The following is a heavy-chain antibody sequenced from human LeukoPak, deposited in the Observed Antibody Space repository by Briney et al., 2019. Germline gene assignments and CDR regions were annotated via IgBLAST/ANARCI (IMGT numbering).Heavy chain of an antibody. CDR1: GYTFTGYY. D-gene: IGHD3-22*01. J-gene: IGHJ5*02. CDR2: INPNSGGT. CDR3: ARDQDYYDTRGGVVWFDP. Sequence: ASVKVSCKASGYTFTGYYMHWVRQAPGQGLEWMGRINPNSGGTNYEQKFQGRVSMTRDTSISTAYMELSRLRSDDTAVYYCARDQDYYDTRGGVVWFDPWGQGTLVTVSS. V-gene: IGHV1-2*02.